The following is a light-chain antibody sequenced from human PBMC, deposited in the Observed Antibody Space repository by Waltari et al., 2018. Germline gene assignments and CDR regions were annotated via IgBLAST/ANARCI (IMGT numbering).Light chain of an antibody. J-gene: IGLJ2*01. CDR3: SSYAGSSTVV. CDR1: SRDIGGFTS. V-gene: IGLV2-23*02. Sequence: QSALTQPASVSGSPGQPITISCTGSSRDIGGFTSVSWYQQHPDTAPKLILYDVTKRPSGVSHRFSASKSGNTASLSISGLQADDEAVYHCSSYAGSSTVVFGGGTKLTVL. CDR2: DVT.